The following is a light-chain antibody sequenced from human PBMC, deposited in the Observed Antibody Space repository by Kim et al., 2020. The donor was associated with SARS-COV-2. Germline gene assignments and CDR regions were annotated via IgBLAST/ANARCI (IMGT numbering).Light chain of an antibody. CDR3: QQYNDWPLT. CDR1: QSVSSD. CDR2: GAS. Sequence: SMCPGDSAPLSCRASQSVSSDLAWYQHKPGQAPRLLIYGASSRATGIPATFSGSGSETEFTLTISSLQSEDFAIYYCQQYNDWPLTFGGGTKVEI. V-gene: IGKV3-15*01. J-gene: IGKJ4*01.